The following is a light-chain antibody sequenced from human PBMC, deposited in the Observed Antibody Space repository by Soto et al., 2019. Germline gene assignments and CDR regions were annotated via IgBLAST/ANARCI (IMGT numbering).Light chain of an antibody. CDR2: GAS. CDR1: QSVNRNY. J-gene: IGKJ3*01. Sequence: EIVLTQSPGTLSLSPGERATLSCRASQSVNRNYLAWYQQKPGQAPRLLIYGASSRATGIPDRFSGSGSGTECTLTVSRLEPEDFAVYYCQQYGRSPFTFGPGTKVDIK. CDR3: QQYGRSPFT. V-gene: IGKV3-20*01.